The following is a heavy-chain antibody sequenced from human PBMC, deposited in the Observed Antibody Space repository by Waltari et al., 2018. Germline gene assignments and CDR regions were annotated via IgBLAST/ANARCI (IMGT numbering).Heavy chain of an antibody. Sequence: KLQESGPGLVMPSETLSLTCTVSGGSISSGSYYWAWIRQPAGKGLEWIGSIYYNGNTYYSQYRRSRVTRCGETSKNQFSRKLSSVTAADTALYYCERHGWLVPSDYWGQGTLVTVSS. CDR3: ERHGWLVPSDY. V-gene: IGHV4-39*01. CDR2: IYYNGNT. D-gene: IGHD6-19*01. CDR1: GGSISSGSYY. J-gene: IGHJ4*02.